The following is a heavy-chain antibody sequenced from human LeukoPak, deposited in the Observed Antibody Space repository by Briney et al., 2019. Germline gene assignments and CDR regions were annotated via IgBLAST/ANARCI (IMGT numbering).Heavy chain of an antibody. J-gene: IGHJ6*03. V-gene: IGHV1-69*06. CDR3: AADVAAAGSRYYYYMDV. CDR1: GGTFSSYA. Sequence: SVKVSCKASGGTFSSYAISWVRQAPGQGLEWMGGLIPIFGTTNYAQKFQGRVTITADKSASTAYMELSSLRSEDTAVYYCAADVAAAGSRYYYYMDVWGKGTTVTISS. CDR2: LIPIFGTT. D-gene: IGHD6-13*01.